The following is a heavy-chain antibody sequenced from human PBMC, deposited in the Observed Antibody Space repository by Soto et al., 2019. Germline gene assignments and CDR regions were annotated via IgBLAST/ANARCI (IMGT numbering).Heavy chain of an antibody. Sequence: EVQLVESGGGLVQPGGSLRLSCAGSGFTFSNYWMHWVRQAPGKGLEWVSRIDHDGPTDYADSVRGRFTISRDNAENTLYLQMRSLRPEDTAVYYCVRYSQGDYWGEGTLVTVSS. CDR2: IDHDGPT. J-gene: IGHJ4*02. CDR3: VRYSQGDY. V-gene: IGHV3-74*01. CDR1: GFTFSNYW. D-gene: IGHD1-26*01.